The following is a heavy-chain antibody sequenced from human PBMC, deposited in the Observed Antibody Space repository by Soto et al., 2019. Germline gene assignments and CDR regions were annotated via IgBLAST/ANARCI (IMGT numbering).Heavy chain of an antibody. J-gene: IGHJ6*02. CDR1: ASTFRTYA. CDR3: ARASLGYCSSTSCSRENYYYYGMDV. CDR2: IIPIYGTA. D-gene: IGHD2-2*01. V-gene: IGHV1-69*13. Sequence: ASVTVSCKASASTFRTYAISWVRQAPGQGLEWMGGIIPIYGTANYAQKFQGRVTITADESTSTAYMELRSLRSEDTDVYYCARASLGYCSSTSCSRENYYYYGMDVWGQGTTVTLSS.